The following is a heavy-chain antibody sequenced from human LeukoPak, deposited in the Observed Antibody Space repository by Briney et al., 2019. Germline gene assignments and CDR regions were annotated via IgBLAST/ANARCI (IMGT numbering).Heavy chain of an antibody. V-gene: IGHV6-1*01. Sequence: SQTLSLTCAISGDSVSSSRAAWNWIRQSPSRGLEWLGRTYYNSRWYNDSAVSVRGRITINADTSKNQFSLHLNSVTPEDTAVYYCARGSDRAAVGVYNWFDPWGQGTLVTVSS. J-gene: IGHJ5*02. D-gene: IGHD6-13*01. CDR2: TYYNSRWYN. CDR1: GDSVSSSRAA. CDR3: ARGSDRAAVGVYNWFDP.